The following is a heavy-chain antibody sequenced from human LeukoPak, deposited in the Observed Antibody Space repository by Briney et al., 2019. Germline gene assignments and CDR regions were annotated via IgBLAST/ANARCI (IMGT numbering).Heavy chain of an antibody. V-gene: IGHV3-23*01. CDR2: ISGSGGST. CDR3: AKDNRPYYYGSGSGGFDY. J-gene: IGHJ4*02. D-gene: IGHD3-10*01. Sequence: GGSLRLSCAASGFTFSSYAMSWVRQAPGKGLEWVSTISGSGGSTFYADSLKGRFIASRDNSKNTLYLQMNSLRAEDTGVYYCAKDNRPYYYGSGSGGFDYWGQGALVTVSS. CDR1: GFTFSSYA.